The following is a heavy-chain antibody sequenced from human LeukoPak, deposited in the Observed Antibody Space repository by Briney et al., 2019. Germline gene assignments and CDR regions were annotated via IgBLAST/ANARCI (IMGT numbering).Heavy chain of an antibody. CDR2: ISSSSSTI. CDR3: ARDKPVATLGNYFDY. J-gene: IGHJ4*02. D-gene: IGHD5-12*01. CDR1: GFTFSSYN. V-gene: IGHV3-48*01. Sequence: GGSLRLSCAASGFTFSSYNMNCVRQAPGEGLEWVSHISSSSSTIYYADSVKGRFTISRDNAKNSLYLQMNSLRAEDTAVYYCARDKPVATLGNYFDYWGQGTLVTVSS.